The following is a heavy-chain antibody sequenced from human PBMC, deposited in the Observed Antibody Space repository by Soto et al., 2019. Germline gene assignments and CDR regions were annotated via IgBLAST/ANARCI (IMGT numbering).Heavy chain of an antibody. CDR2: ISHDGINK. CDR1: GFRFSSYA. J-gene: IGHJ5*02. Sequence: QVRLVESGGGVVQPGRSLRLSCTASGFRFSSYAMYCFRQPPGKGLEWVAGISHDGINKHYADSVKGRVTVARDNSNHSLDLQLNSLRGEDTAMYYCARDMYSSDYFVKWFEPWGQGTLVTVSS. D-gene: IGHD6-19*01. V-gene: IGHV3-30-3*01. CDR3: ARDMYSSDYFVKWFEP.